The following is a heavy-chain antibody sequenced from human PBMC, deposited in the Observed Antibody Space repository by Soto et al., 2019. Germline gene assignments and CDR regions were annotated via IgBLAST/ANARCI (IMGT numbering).Heavy chain of an antibody. V-gene: IGHV3-21*01. J-gene: IGHJ6*02. CDR3: VRDYVMDV. D-gene: IGHD3-10*02. CDR2: ISTTSTYI. Sequence: PGGSLRLSCEVSGFIFSGDAMNWVRQAPGKGLEWVSSISTTSTYIYYADSVKGRFTISRDNAKNSLHLQMNNLRAEDTGVYYCVRDYVMDVWGQGTTVTVSS. CDR1: GFIFSGDA.